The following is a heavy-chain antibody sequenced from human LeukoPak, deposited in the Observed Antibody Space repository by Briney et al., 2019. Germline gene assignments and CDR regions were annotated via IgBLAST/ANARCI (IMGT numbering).Heavy chain of an antibody. D-gene: IGHD2-2*01. V-gene: IGHV3-7*01. Sequence: GGSLRLSCAASGFTFSSYWMSWVRQAPGKGLEWVANIKQDGSEKYYVDSVKGRFTISRDNAKNSLYLQMNSLRPEDTAVYYCARDCSRTSCYGFDYWGQGTLVTVSS. CDR2: IKQDGSEK. CDR1: GFTFSSYW. CDR3: ARDCSRTSCYGFDY. J-gene: IGHJ4*02.